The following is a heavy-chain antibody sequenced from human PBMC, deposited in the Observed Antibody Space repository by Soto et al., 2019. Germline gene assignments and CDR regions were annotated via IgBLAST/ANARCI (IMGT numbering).Heavy chain of an antibody. CDR3: AGDYKVGATVYYYDGMDV. D-gene: IGHD1-26*01. J-gene: IGHJ6*02. CDR2: INPSGGST. V-gene: IGHV1-46*01. CDR1: GYTFTSYY. Sequence: QVQLVQSGAEVKKPGASVKVSCKASGYTFTSYYMHWVRQAPGQGLEWMGIINPSGGSTSYAQKFQGRVSMTRDTSTSTVYMELSSLRSEDTAVYYCAGDYKVGATVYYYDGMDVWGQGTTVTVSS.